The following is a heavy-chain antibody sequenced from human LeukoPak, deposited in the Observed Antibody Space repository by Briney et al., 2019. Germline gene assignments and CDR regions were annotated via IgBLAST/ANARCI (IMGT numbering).Heavy chain of an antibody. CDR3: AIRGQYLKFDS. Sequence: GGSLRLSCAASGFTFSTSAMHWVRQAPGKGLDWVAGISADGQGTPYANSVKGRFIISRDNSKNTLFLHMNSVRAEDTATYYCAIRGQYLKFDSWGHGTLVTVSS. D-gene: IGHD2/OR15-2a*01. V-gene: IGHV3-23*01. CDR1: GFTFSTSA. J-gene: IGHJ5*01. CDR2: ISADGQGT.